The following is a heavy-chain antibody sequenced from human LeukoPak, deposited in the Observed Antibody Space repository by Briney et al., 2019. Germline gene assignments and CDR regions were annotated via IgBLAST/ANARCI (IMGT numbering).Heavy chain of an antibody. J-gene: IGHJ6*03. V-gene: IGHV1-2*02. Sequence: ASVTVYCKASGYTFSAYYLHWVRQAPGQGLEWMGWVNPNSGGTNYAQNYQGRVTMTRDTSISTAYMELSRLRPDDTAVFYCARGHQGYYHYMDVWGKGTTVTVSS. CDR2: VNPNSGGT. CDR3: ARGHQGYYHYMDV. CDR1: GYTFSAYY. D-gene: IGHD2-2*01.